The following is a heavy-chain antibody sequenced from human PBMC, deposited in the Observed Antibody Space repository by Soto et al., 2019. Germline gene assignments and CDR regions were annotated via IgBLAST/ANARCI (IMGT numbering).Heavy chain of an antibody. CDR2: IILPFGTP. D-gene: IGHD4-17*01. V-gene: IGHV1-69*12. J-gene: IGHJ4*02. CDR3: ARGPDYEGYFDY. Sequence: VRLVQSEAEVKKPGSSVKVSCKASGGTFSNYAISWVRQAPGQGLEWMGVIILPFGTPNYAQTFQGRVTITADESMTTAYMELSGLRSEDTAVYYCARGPDYEGYFDYWGQGTLVTVSS. CDR1: GGTFSNYA.